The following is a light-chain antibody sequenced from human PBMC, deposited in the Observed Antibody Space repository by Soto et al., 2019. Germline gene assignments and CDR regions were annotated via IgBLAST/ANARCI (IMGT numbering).Light chain of an antibody. CDR2: AAS. CDR1: QGISSY. CDR3: QQLNSSPLT. V-gene: IGKV1-9*01. Sequence: IQLTQSPSSLSASVGDSVTITCRASQGISSYLDWYQQEPGKAPKLLIYAASTLQSGVPSRFSGGGSGTDFTLTISSLQPEDFATYYCQQLNSSPLTFGGGTTVEIK. J-gene: IGKJ4*01.